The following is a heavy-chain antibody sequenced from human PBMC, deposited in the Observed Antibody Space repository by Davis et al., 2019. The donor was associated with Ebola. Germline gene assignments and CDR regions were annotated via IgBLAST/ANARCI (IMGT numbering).Heavy chain of an antibody. V-gene: IGHV4-61*05. Sequence: SETLSLTCAVSGGSISSSNWWSWIRQPPGQGQEWIGYIYYSGSTNYNPSLKSRVTISVDTSKNQFSLKLSSVTAADTAVYYCARGRGWYVGRFDYWGQGTLVTVSS. CDR3: ARGRGWYVGRFDY. D-gene: IGHD6-19*01. J-gene: IGHJ4*02. CDR2: IYYSGST. CDR1: GGSISSSNW.